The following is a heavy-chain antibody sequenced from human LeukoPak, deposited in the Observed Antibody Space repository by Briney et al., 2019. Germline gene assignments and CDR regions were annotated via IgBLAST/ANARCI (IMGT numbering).Heavy chain of an antibody. V-gene: IGHV4-39*01. Sequence: SETLSLTCTFSGGISSSSYHWGWIRQPPGKGLEWIGSIYYSGTTYYNPSLKSRVTISVDTSKNQFSLKLSSVPAADTAVYYCGRLPSGWYYFDYWGQGTLVTVSS. CDR1: GGISSSSYH. CDR3: GRLPSGWYYFDY. CDR2: IYYSGTT. D-gene: IGHD6-19*01. J-gene: IGHJ4*02.